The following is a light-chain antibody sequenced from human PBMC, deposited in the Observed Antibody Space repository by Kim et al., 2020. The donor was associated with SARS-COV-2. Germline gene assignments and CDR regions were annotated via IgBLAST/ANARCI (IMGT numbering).Light chain of an antibody. CDR2: EVN. CDR3: SSYTSTSTLV. CDR1: TSDFGGYNY. V-gene: IGLV2-14*01. Sequence: QSALTQPASVSGSPGQSITISCTGTTSDFGGYNYVSWYQQHPGKAPKLIIYEVNDRPPGVSNHFSGYKSGNTASLTISGLQAEDEADYYCSSYTSTSTLVFGTGTKVTVL. J-gene: IGLJ1*01.